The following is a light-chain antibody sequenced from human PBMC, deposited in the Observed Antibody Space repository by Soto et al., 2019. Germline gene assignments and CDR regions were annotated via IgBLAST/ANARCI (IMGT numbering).Light chain of an antibody. CDR1: QSITSW. V-gene: IGKV1-5*01. J-gene: IGKJ2*03. CDR3: QLYATAPYW. Sequence: PMTQSACALYAPVQDIDTITCRASQSITSWLAWYQQKRGKATTLLIYDASTLQSGVPSRYSGSGSETEFNLHISSLQPDDFATYYCQLYATAPYWFGQGTNLVI. CDR2: DAS.